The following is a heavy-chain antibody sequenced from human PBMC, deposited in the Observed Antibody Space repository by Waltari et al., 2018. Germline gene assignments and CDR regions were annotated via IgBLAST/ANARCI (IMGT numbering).Heavy chain of an antibody. CDR3: VRSLAAVGNSRGY. Sequence: QVQLVQSGAEVKKPGASVKVSCKASGYTFPGSYIHWVRQAPGQGLEWMGWINPKSGGTKYAQKFQGRVTMTRDTSISTAHMELSRLRFDDTAMYYCVRSLAAVGNSRGYWGQGTLVTVSS. J-gene: IGHJ4*02. CDR2: INPKSGGT. D-gene: IGHD6-13*01. V-gene: IGHV1-2*02. CDR1: GYTFPGSY.